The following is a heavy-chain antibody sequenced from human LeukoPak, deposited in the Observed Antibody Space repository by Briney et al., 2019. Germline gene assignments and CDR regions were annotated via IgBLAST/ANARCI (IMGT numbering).Heavy chain of an antibody. CDR2: IYYSGST. CDR3: ARETYSYVNCYFDY. D-gene: IGHD5-18*01. V-gene: IGHV4-61*08. CDR1: GGSISSGGYY. Sequence: SETLSLTCTVSGGSISSGGYYWGWIRQPPGKGLEWIGYIYYSGSTNYNPSLKSRVTISVDTSKNQFSLKLSSVTAADTAVYYCARETYSYVNCYFDYWGQGTLVTVSS. J-gene: IGHJ4*02.